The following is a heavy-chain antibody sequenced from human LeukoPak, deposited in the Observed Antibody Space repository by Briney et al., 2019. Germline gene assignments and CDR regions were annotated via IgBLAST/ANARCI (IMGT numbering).Heavy chain of an antibody. V-gene: IGHV3-30*02. CDR1: GFTFSSYG. D-gene: IGHD3-10*01. J-gene: IGHJ4*02. CDR3: AKSQTQKWFGDRGFDY. Sequence: GGSLRLSCAASGFTFSSYGMHWVRQAPGKGLEWVAFIRYDGSNKYYADSVKGRFTISRDNSKNTLYLQMNSLRVEDTAVYYCAKSQTQKWFGDRGFDYWGQGTLVTVSS. CDR2: IRYDGSNK.